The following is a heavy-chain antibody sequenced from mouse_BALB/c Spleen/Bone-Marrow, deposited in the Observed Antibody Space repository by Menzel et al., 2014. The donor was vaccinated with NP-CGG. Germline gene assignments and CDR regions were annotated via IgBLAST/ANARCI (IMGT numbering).Heavy chain of an antibody. J-gene: IGHJ2*01. Sequence: EVKLMESGPSLVKPSQTLSLTCSVTGDSITSSYWNWIRKFPGNKLEYMGYISYSGSAYYNPSLKSRISLTRDTSKNQYYLQLNSVTTEDTATYFCARGNGYHFDYWGQGTTLTVSS. CDR1: GDSITSSY. D-gene: IGHD1-2*01. V-gene: IGHV3-8*02. CDR3: ARGNGYHFDY. CDR2: ISYSGSA.